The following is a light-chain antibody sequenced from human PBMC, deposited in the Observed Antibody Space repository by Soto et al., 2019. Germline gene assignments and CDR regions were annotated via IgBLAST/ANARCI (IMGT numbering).Light chain of an antibody. J-gene: IGKJ2*01. V-gene: IGKV1-33*01. CDR3: QQFDHFPRYT. CDR2: DAS. CDR1: EDISNS. Sequence: DSQMTQSPSSLSASVGDRITITCQANEDISNSLNWYQHKPGKAPKLLIYDASVLEAGVPSRFSGSGSGTHFSLIISSLQPEDFATYYCQQFDHFPRYTFGQGTKVEI.